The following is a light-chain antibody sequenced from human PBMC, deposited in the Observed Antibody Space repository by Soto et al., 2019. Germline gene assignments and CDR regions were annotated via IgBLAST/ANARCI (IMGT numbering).Light chain of an antibody. Sequence: QLVLTQPPSASASLGASVKLTCTLSSGHNSYAIAWHQQQPEKGPRYLMKLNSDGSHSKGDGIPDRFSGYSSGAERYLTISSLQSEEEADYYCQTWSTDIRVFGGGTKLTVL. CDR2: LNSDGSH. CDR1: SGHNSYA. J-gene: IGLJ3*02. CDR3: QTWSTDIRV. V-gene: IGLV4-69*01.